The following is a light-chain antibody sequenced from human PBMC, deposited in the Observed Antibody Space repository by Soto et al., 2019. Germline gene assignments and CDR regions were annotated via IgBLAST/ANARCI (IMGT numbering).Light chain of an antibody. Sequence: EIVLTQSPATLSLSPGERATLSCRASQSITKHLDWYQQKPGQAPRLLIYDATNRATGIPARFSGSGSGTDFTLTISSLEPEDFAVYYCHQRYIWPPLTFGGGTKLEIK. CDR3: HQRYIWPPLT. V-gene: IGKV3-11*01. CDR2: DAT. CDR1: QSITKH. J-gene: IGKJ4*01.